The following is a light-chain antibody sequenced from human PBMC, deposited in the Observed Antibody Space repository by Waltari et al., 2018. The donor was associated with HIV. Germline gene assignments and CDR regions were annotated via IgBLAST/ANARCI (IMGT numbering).Light chain of an antibody. Sequence: QSVLTQPPSVSEAPRQRVTISCSGSSSTIGNTAVNWYQQDPGTPPKLLIYYDDRLSSGVSDRFSGSKSGTSASLAIRGLQSEDEAEYYCAAWDDYLNGYVFGSGTKVTVL. V-gene: IGLV1-36*01. CDR3: AAWDDYLNGYV. J-gene: IGLJ1*01. CDR1: SSTIGNTA. CDR2: YDD.